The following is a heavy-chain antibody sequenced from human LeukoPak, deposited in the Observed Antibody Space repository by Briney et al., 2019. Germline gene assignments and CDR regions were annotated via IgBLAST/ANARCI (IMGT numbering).Heavy chain of an antibody. D-gene: IGHD6-13*01. Sequence: GGSLRLSCAASGFTFSSYAMSWVRQAPGKGLEWVSSISGPGGSTYYADSVKGRFTISRDNSKNTLDLQMNNLRAEDTAMYYCERRYSSSRADWFDPWGQGTLVTVSS. V-gene: IGHV3-23*01. CDR2: ISGPGGST. CDR3: ERRYSSSRADWFDP. J-gene: IGHJ5*02. CDR1: GFTFSSYA.